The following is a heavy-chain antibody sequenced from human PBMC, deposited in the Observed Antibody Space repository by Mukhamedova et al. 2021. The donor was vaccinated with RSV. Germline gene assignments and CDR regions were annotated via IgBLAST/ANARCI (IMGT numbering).Heavy chain of an antibody. CDR1: VGTNY. CDR2: IFTDGTT. D-gene: IGHD6-13*01. J-gene: IGHJ6*01. V-gene: IGHV3-53*01. CDR3: ARETPSEYTSSYYSDF. Sequence: VGTNYMSWLRQAPGKGLEWVSVIFTDGTTHYADSVKGRFTISRDNSQNTLYLQMNSLRVDDTAMYYCARETPSEYTSSYYSDFWG.